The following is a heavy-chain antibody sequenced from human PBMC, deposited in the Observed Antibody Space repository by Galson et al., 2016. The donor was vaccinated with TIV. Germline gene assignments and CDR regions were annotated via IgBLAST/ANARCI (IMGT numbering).Heavy chain of an antibody. CDR1: GGPISSHY. D-gene: IGHD2-8*02. V-gene: IGHV4-59*11. Sequence: LSLTCTVSGGPISSHYWSWIRQPPGKELQWIGYIYSTGTTDYNPSLKSRVTMSLDTSKNQFSLKLSSVTAADTAVYYCATNSIRVVYAIETTLLFDSWGQGTLVTVPS. J-gene: IGHJ4*02. CDR2: IYSTGTT. CDR3: ATNSIRVVYAIETTLLFDS.